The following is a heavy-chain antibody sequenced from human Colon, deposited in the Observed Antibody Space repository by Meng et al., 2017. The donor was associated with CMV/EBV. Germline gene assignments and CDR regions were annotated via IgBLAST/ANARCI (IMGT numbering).Heavy chain of an antibody. J-gene: IGHJ4*02. V-gene: IGHV3-30*02. CDR1: GFTFRDYA. CDR3: ARGGGYSCYG. Sequence: GESLKISCTASGFTFRDYAMHWVRQAPGKGLEWVAFMRYDGTKTYYADSVKGRFTISRDTSKNTLTLQMNSLRPEDTAVYYCARGGGYSCYGWGQGSLVTVSS. D-gene: IGHD5-12*01. CDR2: MRYDGTKT.